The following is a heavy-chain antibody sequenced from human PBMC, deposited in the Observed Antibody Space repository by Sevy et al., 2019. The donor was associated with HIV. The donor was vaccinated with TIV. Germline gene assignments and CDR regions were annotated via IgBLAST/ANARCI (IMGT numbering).Heavy chain of an antibody. J-gene: IGHJ6*03. V-gene: IGHV4-4*07. CDR2: IYTSGST. CDR1: GGSISSYY. CDR3: ARGIAAAGLGGDYYYYMDV. Sequence: SETLSLTCTVSGGSISSYYWSWIQQPAGKGLEWIGRIYTSGSTNYNPSLKSRVTMSVDTSKNQFSLKLSSVTAADTAVYYCARGIAAAGLGGDYYYYMDVWGKGTTVTVSS. D-gene: IGHD6-13*01.